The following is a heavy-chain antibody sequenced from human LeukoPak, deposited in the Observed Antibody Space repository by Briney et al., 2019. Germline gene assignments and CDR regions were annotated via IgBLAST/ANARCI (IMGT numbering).Heavy chain of an antibody. J-gene: IGHJ4*02. CDR2: INSDGIST. CDR1: GFTFSSYW. Sequence: PGGSLRLSCAASGFTFSSYWMHWVRQAPGKGLVWVSRINSDGISTNYADSVKGRFTISRDNAKNTLYLQMNSLRAEDTAVYYCARAGYSSSWYTFGYWGQGTLVTVSS. D-gene: IGHD6-13*01. V-gene: IGHV3-74*01. CDR3: ARAGYSSSWYTFGY.